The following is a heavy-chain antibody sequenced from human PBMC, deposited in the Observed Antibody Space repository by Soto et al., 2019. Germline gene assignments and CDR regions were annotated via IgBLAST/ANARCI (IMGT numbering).Heavy chain of an antibody. Sequence: SETLSLTCTVSGGSISSSSYYWGWIRQPPGKGLEWIGSIYYSGSTYYKPSLKSRVTISVDTSKNQFSLKLSSVTAADTAVYYCARPYDFWSGYFDYWGQGTLVTVSS. CDR1: GGSISSSSYY. CDR3: ARPYDFWSGYFDY. CDR2: IYYSGST. V-gene: IGHV4-39*01. J-gene: IGHJ4*02. D-gene: IGHD3-3*01.